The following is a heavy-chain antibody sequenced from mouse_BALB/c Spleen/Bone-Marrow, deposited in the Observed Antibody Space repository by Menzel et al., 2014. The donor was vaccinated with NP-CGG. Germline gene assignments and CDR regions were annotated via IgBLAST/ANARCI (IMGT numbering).Heavy chain of an antibody. CDR1: GFSLTGFG. D-gene: IGHD2-10*02. CDR2: IWGDGTT. V-gene: IGHV2-6-7*01. Sequence: QVQLQQSGPGLVAPSQSLSITCTVSGFSLTGFGINWIRQPPGKGLEWLGMIWGDGTTDYNSALKSRLSINKDNSKSQVFLKMNGLQAGDTARYYCAREKYGNYYAMDYWGQGTSVTVSS. J-gene: IGHJ4*01. CDR3: AREKYGNYYAMDY.